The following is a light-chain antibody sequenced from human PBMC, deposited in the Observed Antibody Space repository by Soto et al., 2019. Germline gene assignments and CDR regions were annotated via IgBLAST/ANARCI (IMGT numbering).Light chain of an antibody. CDR2: DAS. CDR3: QQYNSYSRT. J-gene: IGKJ1*01. CDR1: QDISNY. Sequence: DIQMTQSPSSLSASVGDRVTISCQASQDISNYLNWYQQKTGKAPKLLIYDASSLESGVPSRFSGSGSGTEFNLTISSLQTDDFATYYCQQYNSYSRTFGQGTKVDIK. V-gene: IGKV1-5*01.